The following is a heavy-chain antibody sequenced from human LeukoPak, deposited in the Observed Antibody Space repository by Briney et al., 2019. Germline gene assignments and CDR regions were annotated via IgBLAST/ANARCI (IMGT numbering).Heavy chain of an antibody. Sequence: SETLSLTCTVSGDSISSSSYYWNWIRQPPGEGLEWIASISYTGSTYYNSSLKSRVTISVDTSKNQFSLKLSSVTAADTAVYYCAGLRSGFWSGYYPDYWGQGTLVTVSS. D-gene: IGHD3-3*01. CDR3: AGLRSGFWSGYYPDY. CDR2: ISYTGST. J-gene: IGHJ4*02. CDR1: GDSISSSSYY. V-gene: IGHV4-39*01.